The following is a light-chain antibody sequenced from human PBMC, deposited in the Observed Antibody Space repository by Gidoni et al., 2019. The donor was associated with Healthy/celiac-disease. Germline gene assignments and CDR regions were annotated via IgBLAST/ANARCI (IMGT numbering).Light chain of an antibody. V-gene: IGKV4-1*01. CDR1: QSVLSSSNNKNY. CDR3: QQSYSTPPFI. Sequence: DIVMTQSPDSLAVSLGERATINCKSSQSVLSSSNNKNYLAWYQQKPVQPPKLLIYWASTRESVVPDRFSGSESGTDFTLTISSLQAEDVAVYYCQQSYSTPPFIFGPGTKVDIK. J-gene: IGKJ3*01. CDR2: WAS.